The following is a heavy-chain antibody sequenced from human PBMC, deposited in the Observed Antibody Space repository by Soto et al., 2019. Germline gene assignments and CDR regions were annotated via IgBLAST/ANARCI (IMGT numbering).Heavy chain of an antibody. D-gene: IGHD3-22*01. J-gene: IGHJ4*02. V-gene: IGHV1-69*01. CDR3: ARGWREDSSDYFYAY. CDR2: IIPIFGTP. CDR1: GGTFSRLA. Sequence: QVQLVQSGAEVRKPGSSVKVSCKASGGTFSRLAISWVRQAPGQGLEWMGGIIPIFGTPNHAQKFQGRLTITADEATSTVHMELSSLRSEDTAIYYCARGWREDSSDYFYAYWGQGTLVIVSS.